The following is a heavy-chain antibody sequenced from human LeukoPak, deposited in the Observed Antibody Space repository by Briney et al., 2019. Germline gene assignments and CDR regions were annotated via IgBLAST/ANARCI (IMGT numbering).Heavy chain of an antibody. J-gene: IGHJ4*02. CDR2: INVSGGST. CDR3: AKDQYCTSTSCYVGY. Sequence: GGSLRLSCAASGFTFSNYAMSWVRQAPGKGLEWVSGINVSGGSTFYADSVRGRFTISRDNSKNTLYLQMNSLRAKDTAVYYCAKDQYCTSTSCYVGYWGQGTLVTVSS. CDR1: GFTFSNYA. V-gene: IGHV3-23*01. D-gene: IGHD2-2*01.